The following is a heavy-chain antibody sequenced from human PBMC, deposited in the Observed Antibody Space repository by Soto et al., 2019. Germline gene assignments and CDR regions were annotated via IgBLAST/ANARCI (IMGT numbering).Heavy chain of an antibody. Sequence: DVQLLESGGGLVQPGGSLTLSCAASRFTFSDFAMSWVRQAPGTGLEWVSSIGGTGIDTHYADSVQGRFTISRDNSRNTLYLQIDILRDEDTAVYYCAKDAVPYNGKWDWFDSWGQGTLVIVSS. D-gene: IGHD1-20*01. V-gene: IGHV3-23*01. J-gene: IGHJ5*01. CDR2: IGGTGIDT. CDR3: AKDAVPYNGKWDWFDS. CDR1: RFTFSDFA.